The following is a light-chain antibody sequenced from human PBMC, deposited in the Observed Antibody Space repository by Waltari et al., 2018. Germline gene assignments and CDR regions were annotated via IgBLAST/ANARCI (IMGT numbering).Light chain of an antibody. V-gene: IGKV4-1*01. CDR2: WAS. CDR1: QSVLYSSNNKNY. J-gene: IGKJ4*01. Sequence: DIVMTQSPDSLAVSLGERATINCKSRQSVLYSSNNKNYLGWYQKKAGQPHKLLIHWASTRESGVPDRFSGSGSGTDFTLTISGLQAEDVAVYYCQQYYSIPLTFGGGTKVEIK. CDR3: QQYYSIPLT.